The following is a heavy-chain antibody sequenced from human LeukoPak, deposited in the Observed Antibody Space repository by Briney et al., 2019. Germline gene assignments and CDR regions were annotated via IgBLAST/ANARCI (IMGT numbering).Heavy chain of an antibody. V-gene: IGHV3-30*04. CDR3: ATYPGATGFDY. D-gene: IGHD1-26*01. CDR1: GFTFSSYA. J-gene: IGHJ4*02. Sequence: GGSLRLSCAASGFTFSSYAMHWVRQAPGKGLEWVAVISYDGSNKYYADSVKGRFTISRDNSENTLYLEMNSLRPEDTAVYYCATYPGATGFDYWGQGTLVTVSS. CDR2: ISYDGSNK.